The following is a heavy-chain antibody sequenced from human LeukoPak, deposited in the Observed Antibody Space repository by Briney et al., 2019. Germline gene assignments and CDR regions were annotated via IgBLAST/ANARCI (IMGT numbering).Heavy chain of an antibody. CDR1: GFTFSSYA. CDR2: ISGSGDST. V-gene: IGHV3-23*01. CDR3: ARGGSYASFGFDY. Sequence: GGSLRLSCAASGFTFSSYAMSWVRQAPGKGLEWVSSISGSGDSTYYADSVKGRFTISRDNSKNTLYLQMNSLRAEDTAVYYCARGGSYASFGFDYWGQGTLVTVSS. J-gene: IGHJ4*02. D-gene: IGHD1-26*01.